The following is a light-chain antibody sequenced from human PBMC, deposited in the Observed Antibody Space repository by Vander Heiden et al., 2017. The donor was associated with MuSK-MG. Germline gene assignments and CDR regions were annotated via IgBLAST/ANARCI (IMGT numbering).Light chain of an antibody. CDR3: QQYGSSPRA. Sequence: DILFTQSPGTLSLSPGARATRSCRASQSVSSSYLAWYQQKTGQAPRLLIYGASSRATGIPDRFSGSGSGTDFTLTISRLEPEDFAVYYCQQYGSSPRAFGQGTKLEIK. J-gene: IGKJ2*01. V-gene: IGKV3-20*01. CDR1: QSVSSSY. CDR2: GAS.